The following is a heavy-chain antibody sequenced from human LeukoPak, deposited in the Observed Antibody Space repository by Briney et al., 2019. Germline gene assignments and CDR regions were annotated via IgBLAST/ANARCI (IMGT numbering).Heavy chain of an antibody. V-gene: IGHV4-38-2*02. J-gene: IGHJ6*02. CDR1: GYSISSGYY. CDR2: IYYSGST. Sequence: SETLSLTCTVSGYSISSGYYWGWIRQPPGKGLEWIGTIYYSGSTYYRPSLESRVTISTDRSKNQFSLRLTSVTAADTAVYFCARETNYYYYYDLDVWGQGTSVTVSS. CDR3: ARETNYYYYYDLDV.